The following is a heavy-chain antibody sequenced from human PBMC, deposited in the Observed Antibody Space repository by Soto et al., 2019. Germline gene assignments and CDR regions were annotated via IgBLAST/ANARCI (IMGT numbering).Heavy chain of an antibody. CDR3: AREGRTDYAFDI. CDR1: GFTFSSYW. Sequence: EVQLVESGGGLVQPGGSLRLSCAASGFTFSSYWMHWVRQAPGKGLVWVSRINSDGSSTSYADSVKGRFTISRDNAKNTLYLQMNSLRAEDTAVYYCAREGRTDYAFDIWGQGTMVTVSS. J-gene: IGHJ3*02. V-gene: IGHV3-74*01. D-gene: IGHD3-10*01. CDR2: INSDGSST.